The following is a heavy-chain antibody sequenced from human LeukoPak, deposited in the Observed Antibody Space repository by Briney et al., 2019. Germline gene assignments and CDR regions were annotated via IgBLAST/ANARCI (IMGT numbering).Heavy chain of an antibody. V-gene: IGHV1-46*01. CDR3: ARAYCSGGSCYTPYYFDY. CDR1: GYTFTSYC. Sequence: ASVKVSCKASGYTFTSYCMHWVRQAPGQGLEWMGIINPSGGSTSYAQKFQGRVTMTRDTSTSTVYMELSSLRSEDTAVYYCARAYCSGGSCYTPYYFDYWGQGTLVTVSS. CDR2: INPSGGST. D-gene: IGHD2-15*01. J-gene: IGHJ4*02.